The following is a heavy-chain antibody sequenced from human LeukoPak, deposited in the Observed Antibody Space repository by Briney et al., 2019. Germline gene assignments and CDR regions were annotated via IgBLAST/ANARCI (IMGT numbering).Heavy chain of an antibody. V-gene: IGHV1-2*02. D-gene: IGHD3-3*01. CDR2: INPNSGGT. CDR3: ARDIASGYGGVVIPHDAFDI. CDR1: GYTFTGYY. J-gene: IGHJ3*02. Sequence: ASVKVSCKASGYTFTGYYMHWVRQAPGQGLEWMGWINPNSGGTNYAQKYQDRVTMTRDTSISTAYLELSRLRSDDTAVYYCARDIASGYGGVVIPHDAFDIWGQGTMVTVSS.